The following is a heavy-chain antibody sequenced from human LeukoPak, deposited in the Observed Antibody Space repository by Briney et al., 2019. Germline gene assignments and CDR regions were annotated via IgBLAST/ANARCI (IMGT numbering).Heavy chain of an antibody. D-gene: IGHD6-13*01. V-gene: IGHV1-2*06. CDR1: GYTFTGYY. CDR3: AKVPPSITATGNWLGP. Sequence: ASVKVSCKASGYTFTGYYIHWVRQAPGQGLEWMGRINPNTGGTDYAQKFQGRVTMTRDTSITTAYMELSRLTSDDTAIYYCAKVPPSITATGNWLGPWGQGALVTVSS. J-gene: IGHJ5*02. CDR2: INPNTGGT.